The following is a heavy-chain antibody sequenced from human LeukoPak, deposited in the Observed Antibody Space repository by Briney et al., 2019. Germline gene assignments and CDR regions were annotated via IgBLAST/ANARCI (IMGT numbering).Heavy chain of an antibody. CDR2: IYPDDSDT. Sequence: RTGESLKISCKGSGYSFTSYWIGWERQMPGKGLEWMGIIYPDDSDTRYSPSFQGQVTISADKSISTAYLQWSSLKASDTAMYYCARQVQTVADYWGQGTLVTVSS. CDR3: ARQVQTVADY. D-gene: IGHD2-21*02. J-gene: IGHJ4*02. CDR1: GYSFTSYW. V-gene: IGHV5-51*01.